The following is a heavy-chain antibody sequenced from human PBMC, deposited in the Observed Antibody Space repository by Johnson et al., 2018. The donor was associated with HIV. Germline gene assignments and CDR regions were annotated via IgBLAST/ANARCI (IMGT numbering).Heavy chain of an antibody. V-gene: IGHV3-30*03. CDR3: ATSGSHFAFDI. CDR1: GFTFSSYG. D-gene: IGHD1-26*01. CDR2: ISYYG. J-gene: IGHJ3*02. Sequence: VQLVESGGGVVQPGRSLRLSCAASGFTFSSYGMHWVRHAPGKGLEWVAVISYYGESVKGRFTISRDTSKNTLYLQMSSLRAEDTDVYYCATSGSHFAFDIWGQGTMVTVSS.